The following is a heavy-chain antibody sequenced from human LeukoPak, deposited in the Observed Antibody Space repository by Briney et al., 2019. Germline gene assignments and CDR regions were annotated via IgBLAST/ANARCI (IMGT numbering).Heavy chain of an antibody. V-gene: IGHV1-24*01. CDR1: GYTLTELS. Sequence: ASVKVSCKVSGYTLTELSMHWVRQAPGKGLEWMGGFDPKDGETIYAQKFQGRVTMTEDTSTDTAYMELSSLRSEDTAVYYCATGEMATIRSEYFQHWGQGTLVTVSS. J-gene: IGHJ1*01. CDR2: FDPKDGET. D-gene: IGHD5-24*01. CDR3: ATGEMATIRSEYFQH.